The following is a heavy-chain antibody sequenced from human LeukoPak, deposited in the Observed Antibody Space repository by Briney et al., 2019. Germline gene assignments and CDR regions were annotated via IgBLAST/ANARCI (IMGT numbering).Heavy chain of an antibody. CDR2: INHSGST. Sequence: SETLSLTCAVSGGSFSGYYWSWIRQPPGKGLEWVGEINHSGSTNYNPSLKSRVTISVDTSKNQFSLKLSSVTAADTAVYYCARGQRRGYYDILTGYYTYWGQGTLVTVSS. D-gene: IGHD3-9*01. J-gene: IGHJ4*02. CDR1: GGSFSGYY. V-gene: IGHV4-34*01. CDR3: ARGQRRGYYDILTGYYTY.